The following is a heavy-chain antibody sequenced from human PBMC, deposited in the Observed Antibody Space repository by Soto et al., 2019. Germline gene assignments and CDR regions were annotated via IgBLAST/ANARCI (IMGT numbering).Heavy chain of an antibody. CDR3: TRDASRDSSARGWFDP. CDR1: GFTFRSFT. CDR2: ISSNSAYI. J-gene: IGHJ5*02. Sequence: GGSLRLSCAASGFTFRSFTMNWVRQAPGKGLEWVSTISSNSAYIYYTDALRGRFTISRDNAKNSLHLQMNSLRAEDTAMYYCTRDASRDSSARGWFDPWGPGTLVTVSS. D-gene: IGHD6-13*01. V-gene: IGHV3-21*01.